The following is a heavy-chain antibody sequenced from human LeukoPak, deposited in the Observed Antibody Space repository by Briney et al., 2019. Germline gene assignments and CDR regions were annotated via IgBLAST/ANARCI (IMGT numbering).Heavy chain of an antibody. CDR3: ASIVVVPAATGGYNWFDP. V-gene: IGHV4-34*01. CDR1: GGSFSGYY. D-gene: IGHD2-2*01. Sequence: SETLSLTCAVYGGSFSGYYWSWIRQPPGKGLEWIGEINHSGSTNYNPSLKSRVTISVDTSKNQFSLKLSSVTAADTAVYYCASIVVVPAATGGYNWFDPWGQGTLVTVPS. J-gene: IGHJ5*02. CDR2: INHSGST.